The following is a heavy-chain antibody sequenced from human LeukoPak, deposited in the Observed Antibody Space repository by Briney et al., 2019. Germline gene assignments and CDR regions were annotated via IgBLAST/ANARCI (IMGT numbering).Heavy chain of an antibody. D-gene: IGHD1-26*01. J-gene: IGHJ4*02. V-gene: IGHV4-38-2*02. Sequence: SETLSLTCTVSGYSISSGYYWGWIRQPPGKGLEWIGSVYHSGSTYFNPSLKSRVTISVGTSKNQFSLKLSSMTAADTAVYYCARDMEGGTWGFDYWGQGTLVTVSS. CDR3: ARDMEGGTWGFDY. CDR1: GYSISSGYY. CDR2: VYHSGST.